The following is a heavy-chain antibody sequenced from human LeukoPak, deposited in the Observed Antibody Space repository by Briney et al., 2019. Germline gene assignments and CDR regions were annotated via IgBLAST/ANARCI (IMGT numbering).Heavy chain of an antibody. CDR2: IYPGDSET. D-gene: IGHD2-21*01. CDR1: GYSFTSHW. CDR3: ARSVAADYFDY. V-gene: IGHV5-51*01. J-gene: IGHJ4*02. Sequence: GESPKISCKGSGYSFTSHWIGWVRQMPGKGLEWMGIIYPGDSETRYSPSFQGQVTISADKSISTAYLQWSSLKASDTAMYYCARSVAADYFDYWGQGTLVTVSS.